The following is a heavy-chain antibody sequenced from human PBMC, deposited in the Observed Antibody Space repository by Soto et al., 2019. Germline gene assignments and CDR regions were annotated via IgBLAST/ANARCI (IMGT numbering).Heavy chain of an antibody. D-gene: IGHD3-10*01. Sequence: RLSCAASGFTIRNYGMHWVRQAPGKGLEWVAIGSYDGSKKYYADSVKGRFTISRDNSKNTLYLQMNSLRAEDTAVYYCAKPAGYYGSGHFPFDYWDQGTLVTVSS. CDR1: GFTIRNYG. CDR3: AKPAGYYGSGHFPFDY. J-gene: IGHJ4*02. CDR2: GSYDGSKK. V-gene: IGHV3-30*18.